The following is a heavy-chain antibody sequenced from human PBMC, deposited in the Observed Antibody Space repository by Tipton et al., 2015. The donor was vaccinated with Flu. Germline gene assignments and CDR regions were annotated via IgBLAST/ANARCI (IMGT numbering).Heavy chain of an antibody. CDR2: IYYSGST. CDR1: GGSISSYY. V-gene: IGHV4-59*01. J-gene: IGHJ4*02. Sequence: TLSLTCTVSGGSISSYYWSWIRQPPGKGLEWIGYIYYSGSTNYNPSLKSRVTISVDTSKNQFSLKLSSVTAADTAVYYCARVAHNWNYSIDYWGQGTLVTVPS. D-gene: IGHD1-7*01. CDR3: ARVAHNWNYSIDY.